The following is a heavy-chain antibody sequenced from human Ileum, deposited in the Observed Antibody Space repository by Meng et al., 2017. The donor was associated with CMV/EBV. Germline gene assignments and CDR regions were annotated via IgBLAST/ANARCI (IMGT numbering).Heavy chain of an antibody. CDR2: INHSGST. Sequence: QVQLQQWGGGLLKPSETLSRTCAVYGGSFSGYYWSWSRQPPGKGLEWIGEINHSGSTNYNPSLKSRVTISVDTSKNQFFLKLSSVTAADTAVYYCARGVAGGPFDYWGQGTLVTVSS. J-gene: IGHJ4*02. CDR1: GGSFSGYY. D-gene: IGHD2-15*01. V-gene: IGHV4-34*01. CDR3: ARGVAGGPFDY.